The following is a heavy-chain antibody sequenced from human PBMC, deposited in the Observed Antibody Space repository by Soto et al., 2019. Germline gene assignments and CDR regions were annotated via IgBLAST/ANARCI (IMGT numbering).Heavy chain of an antibody. CDR2: INPSGGST. V-gene: IGHV1-46*01. CDR1: GYTFTSYY. Sequence: ASAKVPCKASGYTFTSYYMHWVRQAPGQGLEWMGTINPSGGSTSYAQKSHGRVTLTRDESTSTLDMEPGSQRSVATAVYYSASGGASTSVVVRGEPYDIWG. CDR3: ASGGASTSVVVRGEPYDI. J-gene: IGHJ3*02. D-gene: IGHD3-22*01.